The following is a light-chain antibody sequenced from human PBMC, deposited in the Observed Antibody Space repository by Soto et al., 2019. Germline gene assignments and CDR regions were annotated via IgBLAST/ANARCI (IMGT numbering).Light chain of an antibody. CDR3: LQSAHWPWT. V-gene: IGKV2-30*01. CDR1: QGLVLIDGNTY. J-gene: IGKJ1*01. Sequence: DVVMTQSPLSLHVPLGQPASISCRSSQGLVLIDGNTYLSWFHQRPGQSPRRLIYTISDRASGVPDRFSGSGSGTDFPLQITGLEAEAVGVYSCLQSAHWPWTFGPGTKVDIK. CDR2: TIS.